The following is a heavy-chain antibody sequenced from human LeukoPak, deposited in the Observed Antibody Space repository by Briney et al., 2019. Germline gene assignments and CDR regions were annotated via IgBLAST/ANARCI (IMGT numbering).Heavy chain of an antibody. CDR1: GYTLTTYS. CDR2: INTNTGNP. D-gene: IGHD1-7*01. CDR3: ARAMYKAGTTLSWFDP. Sequence: ASVKVSCKPSGYTLTTYSINWVRQAPGQGLEWMGWINTNTGNPTYAQGFTGRFVFSLDTSVSTAYLQISSLKAEDTAVYYCARAMYKAGTTLSWFDPWGQGTLVTVSS. V-gene: IGHV7-4-1*02. J-gene: IGHJ5*02.